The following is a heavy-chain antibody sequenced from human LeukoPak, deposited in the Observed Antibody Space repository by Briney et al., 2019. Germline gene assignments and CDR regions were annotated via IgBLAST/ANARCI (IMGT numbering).Heavy chain of an antibody. CDR3: ARVYDSSGLYYYYYYGMDV. Sequence: KPGGSLRLSRAASGFTFSSYEMNWVRQAPGKGLEWVSYISSSGSTIYYADSVKGRFTISRDNAKNSLYLQMNSLRAEDTAVYYCARVYDSSGLYYYYYYGMDVWGQGTTVTVSS. CDR1: GFTFSSYE. J-gene: IGHJ6*02. D-gene: IGHD3-22*01. CDR2: ISSSGSTI. V-gene: IGHV3-48*03.